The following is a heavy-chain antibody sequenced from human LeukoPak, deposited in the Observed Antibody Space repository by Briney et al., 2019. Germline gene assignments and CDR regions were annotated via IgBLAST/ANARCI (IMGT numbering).Heavy chain of an antibody. J-gene: IGHJ4*02. CDR2: ISSEGNTI. V-gene: IGHV3-48*04. CDR3: ARRAYYFDY. CDR1: GFTFSSYS. Sequence: GGSLRLSCAASGFTFSSYSMNWIRQAPGKGPEWISYISSEGNTIFYADSVKGRFIISRDNARDSLYLHMNSLRAEDTAQYYCARRAYYFDYWGQGTLVAVSS.